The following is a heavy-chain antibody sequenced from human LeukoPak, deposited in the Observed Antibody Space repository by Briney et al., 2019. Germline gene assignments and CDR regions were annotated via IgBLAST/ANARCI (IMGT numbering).Heavy chain of an antibody. V-gene: IGHV3-48*04. D-gene: IGHD6-19*01. Sequence: GGSLRLSCAASGFTFSSYSMNWVRQAPGKGLEWVSYISSSSSTIYYADSVKGRFTISRDNAKNTLYLQMNSLRAEDTAVYYCARVLGIAVAGDAFDIWGQGTMVTVSS. CDR3: ARVLGIAVAGDAFDI. CDR2: ISSSSSTI. J-gene: IGHJ3*02. CDR1: GFTFSSYS.